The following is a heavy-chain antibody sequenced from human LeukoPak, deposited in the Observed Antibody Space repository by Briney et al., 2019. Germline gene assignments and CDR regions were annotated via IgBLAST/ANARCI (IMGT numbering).Heavy chain of an antibody. CDR3: ARDQIAARPDEFDP. D-gene: IGHD6-6*01. CDR2: ISSSSSYI. Sequence: GGSLRLSCAASGFTFSSYSMNWVRQAPGKGLQWVSSISSSSSYIYYADPVKGRFTISRDNAKNSLYLQMNSLRAEDTAVYYCARDQIAARPDEFDPWGQGTLVTVSS. CDR1: GFTFSSYS. J-gene: IGHJ5*02. V-gene: IGHV3-21*01.